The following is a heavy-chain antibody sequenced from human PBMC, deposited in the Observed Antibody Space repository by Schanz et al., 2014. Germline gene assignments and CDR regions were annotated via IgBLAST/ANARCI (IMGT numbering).Heavy chain of an antibody. V-gene: IGHV3-7*05. Sequence: VRLVESGGGVVQPGRSLRLSCAASGFTFSTFAMHWVRQAPGKGPEWVANIKHDGSVKDYVDSVEGRFTISRDNAKNSLYLLMNSLRAEDTALYYCVRDELLWFGEVLSLDYWGQGALVTVSS. CDR3: VRDELLWFGEVLSLDY. J-gene: IGHJ4*02. CDR1: GFTFSTFA. CDR2: IKHDGSVK. D-gene: IGHD3-10*01.